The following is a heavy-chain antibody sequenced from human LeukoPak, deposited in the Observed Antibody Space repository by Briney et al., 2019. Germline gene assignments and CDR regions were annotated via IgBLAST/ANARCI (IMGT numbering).Heavy chain of an antibody. CDR3: ARRAYYDSSGYFPTSGYFDL. CDR1: GGSMFGYY. D-gene: IGHD3-22*01. Sequence: SETLSLTCTVSGGSMFGYYWNWIRQPPGKGLEWIGYIYSNGITNYSPSLRSRGSISIATSKNQFSLRLTSVTAADTAIYYCARRAYYDSSGYFPTSGYFDLWGRGTQVTVSS. V-gene: IGHV4-4*08. J-gene: IGHJ2*01. CDR2: IYSNGIT.